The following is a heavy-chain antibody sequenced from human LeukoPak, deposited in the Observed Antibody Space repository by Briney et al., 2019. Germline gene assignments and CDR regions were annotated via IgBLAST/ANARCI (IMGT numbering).Heavy chain of an antibody. CDR1: GFTFSSYG. D-gene: IGHD6-13*01. Sequence: GGSLRLSCAASGFTFSSYGMHWVRQAPGKGLEWVAFIRYDGSNKYYADSVRGRFTISRDNSKNTLYLQMNSLRAEDTAVYYCATYSAAANFGGGDFPVDYWGQGTLVTVSS. CDR3: ATYSAAANFGGGDFPVDY. J-gene: IGHJ4*02. V-gene: IGHV3-30*02. CDR2: IRYDGSNK.